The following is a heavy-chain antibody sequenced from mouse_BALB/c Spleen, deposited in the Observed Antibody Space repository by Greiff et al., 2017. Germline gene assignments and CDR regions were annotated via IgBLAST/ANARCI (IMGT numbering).Heavy chain of an antibody. V-gene: IGHV1-82*01. CDR3: ARRLSGGWFAY. D-gene: IGHD6-1*01. Sequence: QVQLQQSGPELVKPGASVKISCKASGYAFSSSWMNWVKQRPGQGLEWIGRIYPGDGDTNYNGKFKGKATLTADKSSSTAYMQLSSLTSVDSAVYFCARRLSGGWFAYWGQGTLVTVSA. CDR2: IYPGDGDT. J-gene: IGHJ3*01. CDR1: GYAFSSSW.